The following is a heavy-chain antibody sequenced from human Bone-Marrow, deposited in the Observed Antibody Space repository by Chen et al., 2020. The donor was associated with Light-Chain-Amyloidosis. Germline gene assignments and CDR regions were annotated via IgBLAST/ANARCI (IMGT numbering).Heavy chain of an antibody. CDR3: ARRRDGYNFDY. CDR2: IYPDASDA. J-gene: IGHJ4*02. CDR1: GYTFPNYW. V-gene: IGHV5-51*01. D-gene: IGHD5-12*01. Sequence: EVQLEQSGPEVKKPGESLKISCKGSGYTFPNYWIGWVRQMPGKGLEWMGVIYPDASDARYSPPFEGQVTISADKSITTAYLQWRSLKASDTAMYYCARRRDGYNFDYWGQGTLVTVSS.